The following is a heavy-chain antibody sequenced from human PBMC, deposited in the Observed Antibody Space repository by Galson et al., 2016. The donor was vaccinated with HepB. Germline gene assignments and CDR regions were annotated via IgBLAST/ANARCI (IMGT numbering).Heavy chain of an antibody. V-gene: IGHV3-7*03. CDR1: GFSFSKFW. D-gene: IGHD5-12*01. Sequence: SLRLSCAASGFSFSKFWMSWVRQAPGKGLEWVATVKQGGEEKFYLDSVKGRFTVSREDANQVMHLQMSGLRGDDSAVYYCVRRSVLYSETDDYHYYALDLWGQGTMLIVSS. CDR3: VRRSVLYSETDDYHYYALDL. CDR2: VKQGGEEK. J-gene: IGHJ6*02.